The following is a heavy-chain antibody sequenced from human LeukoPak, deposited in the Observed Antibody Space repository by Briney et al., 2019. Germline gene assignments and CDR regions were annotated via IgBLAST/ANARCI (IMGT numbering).Heavy chain of an antibody. Sequence: SETLSLTCTVSGGSISSGPYYWIWIRQHPGKGLEWIGYITYSGNTYYYPALNSRVTVSLDTSKTQFSLKLSSVTAADTAVYYCASVVDYGDYFFDYWGQGTLVTVSS. CDR1: GGSISSGPYY. D-gene: IGHD4-17*01. V-gene: IGHV4-31*03. J-gene: IGHJ4*02. CDR2: ITYSGNT. CDR3: ASVVDYGDYFFDY.